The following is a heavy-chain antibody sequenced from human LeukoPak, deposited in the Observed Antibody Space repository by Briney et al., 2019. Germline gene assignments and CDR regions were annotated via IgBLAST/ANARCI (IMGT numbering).Heavy chain of an antibody. V-gene: IGHV3-30*04. CDR3: ASGYGSGSYYLGY. CDR1: GFTFNSYA. CDR2: ISYDGNRK. Sequence: GGSLRLSCAASGFTFNSYAMHWARQAPGKGLEWVSVISYDGNRKYYIDSVKGRFTISRNNAANTLDLQMRSLTTEDTAVYYCASGYGSGSYYLGYWGQGTLVTVSS. D-gene: IGHD3-10*01. J-gene: IGHJ4*02.